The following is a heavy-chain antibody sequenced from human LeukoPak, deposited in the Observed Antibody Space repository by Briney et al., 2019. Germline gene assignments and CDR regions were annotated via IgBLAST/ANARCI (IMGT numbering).Heavy chain of an antibody. CDR3: ARDRCRGGSCYFDY. Sequence: GGSLRLSCAASGFTFSSYAMHWVRQAPGKGLEWVAVISYDGSNKYYADSVKGRLTISRDNSKNTLYLQMNSLRAEDTAVYYCARDRCRGGSCYFDYWGQGTLVTVSS. CDR2: ISYDGSNK. J-gene: IGHJ4*02. CDR1: GFTFSSYA. D-gene: IGHD2-15*01. V-gene: IGHV3-30-3*01.